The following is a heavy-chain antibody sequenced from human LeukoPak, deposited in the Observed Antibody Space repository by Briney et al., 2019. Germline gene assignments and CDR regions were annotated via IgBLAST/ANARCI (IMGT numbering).Heavy chain of an antibody. D-gene: IGHD3-22*01. CDR3: AKDLGVSATTV. V-gene: IGHV3-9*01. Sequence: GGSLRLSCAASGFTFEDHVMHWVRQAPGKGLEWVSSISWSGDRMGYADAVKGRFTISRDNAKNSLFLQMNSLRVEDTALYYCAKDLGVSATTVWGQGTLVTVSS. CDR1: GFTFEDHV. J-gene: IGHJ4*02. CDR2: ISWSGDRM.